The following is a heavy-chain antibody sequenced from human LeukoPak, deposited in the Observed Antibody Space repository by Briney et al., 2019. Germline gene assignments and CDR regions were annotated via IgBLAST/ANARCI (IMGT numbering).Heavy chain of an antibody. Sequence: PGGSLRRSCAASGFSFSTDTVNWVRQARGKGLEWVSSISSSSTYIYYTDSVKGRFAISRDNARNAVYLQMNSLRTEDTGVYYCASRPGDFIDSSVYYSFWGQGTLVTVSS. D-gene: IGHD3-22*01. CDR2: ISSSSTYI. CDR3: ASRPGDFIDSSVYYSF. CDR1: GFSFSTDT. V-gene: IGHV3-21*01. J-gene: IGHJ4*02.